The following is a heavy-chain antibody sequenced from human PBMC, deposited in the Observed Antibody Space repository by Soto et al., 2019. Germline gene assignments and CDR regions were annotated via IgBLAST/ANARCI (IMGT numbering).Heavy chain of an antibody. J-gene: IGHJ6*02. V-gene: IGHV4-39*01. CDR3: ASPYWDV. CDR2: IYYSGST. Sequence: PPQTLSLTCTVSGGSTSSSSYYWGWIRQPPGKGLEWIGSIYYSGSTYYNPSLKSRVTISVDTSKNQFSLKLSSVTAADTAVYYCASPYWDVWGQGTTVTVSS. CDR1: GGSTSSSSYY. D-gene: IGHD2-21*01.